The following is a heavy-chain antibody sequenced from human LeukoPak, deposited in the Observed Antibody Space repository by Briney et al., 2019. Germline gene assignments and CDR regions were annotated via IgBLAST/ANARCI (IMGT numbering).Heavy chain of an antibody. CDR3: AKAISPRKGSSGWYAPHHPTGFDY. D-gene: IGHD6-19*01. J-gene: IGHJ4*02. CDR1: GFTFSSYA. CDR2: ISGSGGST. Sequence: PGGSLRLSCAASGFTFSSYAVSWVRQAPGKGLEWVSAISGSGGSTYYADSVKGRFTISRDNSKNTLYLQMNSLRAEDTAVYYCAKAISPRKGSSGWYAPHHPTGFDYWGQGTLVTVSS. V-gene: IGHV3-23*01.